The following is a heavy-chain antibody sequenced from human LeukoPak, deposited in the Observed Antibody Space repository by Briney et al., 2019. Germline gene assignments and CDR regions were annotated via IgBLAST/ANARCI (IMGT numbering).Heavy chain of an antibody. D-gene: IGHD1-1*01. Sequence: PGGSLRLSCAASGFTISTYAMSWVRQAPGKGLEWVSAISGSGGSTYYADSVKGRFTISRDKSKNTLYLQMNSLRVEDTAAYYCSFNLDWGQGTLVTVSS. CDR3: SFNLD. CDR1: GFTISTYA. V-gene: IGHV3-23*01. J-gene: IGHJ4*02. CDR2: ISGSGGST.